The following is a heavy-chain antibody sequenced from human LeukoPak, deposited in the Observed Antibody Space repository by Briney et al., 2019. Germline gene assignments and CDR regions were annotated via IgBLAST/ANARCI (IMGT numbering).Heavy chain of an antibody. J-gene: IGHJ4*02. CDR3: ARRGAYCGGDCYNN. D-gene: IGHD2-21*02. CDR1: GFTFSSYG. V-gene: IGHV3-30*02. CDR2: IRYDGSNK. Sequence: GGSLRLSCAASGFTFSSYGMHWVRQAPGKGLEWVTFIRYDGSNKYYADSVKGRFTISRDNSKNTLYVQMNSLRAEDTVVYYCARRGAYCGGDCYNNWGQGTLVTVSS.